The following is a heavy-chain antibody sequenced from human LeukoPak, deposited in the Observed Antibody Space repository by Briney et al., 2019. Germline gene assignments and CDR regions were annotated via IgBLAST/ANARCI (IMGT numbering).Heavy chain of an antibody. V-gene: IGHV4-39*01. D-gene: IGHD3-10*01. J-gene: IGHJ6*02. Sequence: SETLSLTCTVSGGSISSSSYYWGWIRQPPGKGLEWIGSIHYSGSTYYNPSLKSRVTISVDTSKNQFSLKLSSVTAADTAVYYCARGPGEYYYYGMDVWGQGTTVTVSS. CDR2: IHYSGST. CDR1: GGSISSSSYY. CDR3: ARGPGEYYYYGMDV.